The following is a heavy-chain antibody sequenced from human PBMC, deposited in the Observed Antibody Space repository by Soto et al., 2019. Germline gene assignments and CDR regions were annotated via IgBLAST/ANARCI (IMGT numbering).Heavy chain of an antibody. CDR1: GGSISSGGYY. Sequence: SETLSLTCTVSGGSISSGGYYWSWIRQHPGKGLEWIGYIYYSGSTYYNPSLKSRVTISVDTSKNQFSLKLSSVTAADTSVYYCARRDDYDAFDIWGQGTMVTVSS. V-gene: IGHV4-31*03. J-gene: IGHJ3*02. CDR3: ARRDDYDAFDI. D-gene: IGHD4-17*01. CDR2: IYYSGST.